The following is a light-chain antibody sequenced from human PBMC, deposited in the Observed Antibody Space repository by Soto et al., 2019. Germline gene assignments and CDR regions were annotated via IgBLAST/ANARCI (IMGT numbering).Light chain of an antibody. J-gene: IGLJ2*01. V-gene: IGLV1-40*01. CDR2: GNK. CDR1: SSNIGAGYD. Sequence: QSVLTQPPSVSGAPGQRVIISCTGSSSNIGAGYDVHWYQQLPGTAPKLLIYGNKNRPSGVPVRISGSKSATSASLAITGLQAEDEGDYYCQSYDSSLSGSVFGGGTKLTVL. CDR3: QSYDSSLSGSV.